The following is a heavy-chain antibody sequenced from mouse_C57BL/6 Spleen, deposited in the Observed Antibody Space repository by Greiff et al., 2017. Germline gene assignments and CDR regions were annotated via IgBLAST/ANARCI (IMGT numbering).Heavy chain of an antibody. Sequence: EVNVVESGGGLVKPGGSLKLSCAASGFTFSDYGMHWVRQAPEKGLEWVAYISSGSSSIYYADTVKGGFTISRDNAKNTVFLQMTSLRSEDTAMYYCARSFYDYLGVGYYFDYWGQGTTLTVSS. CDR3: ARSFYDYLGVGYYFDY. CDR2: ISSGSSSI. CDR1: GFTFSDYG. D-gene: IGHD2-4*01. J-gene: IGHJ2*01. V-gene: IGHV5-17*01.